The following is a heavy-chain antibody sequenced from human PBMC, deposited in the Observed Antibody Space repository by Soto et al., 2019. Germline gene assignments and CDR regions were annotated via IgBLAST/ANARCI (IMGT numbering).Heavy chain of an antibody. CDR2: IKQDGSEK. V-gene: IGHV3-7*01. CDR3: ARVPGRFLEWYIYFDY. D-gene: IGHD3-3*01. CDR1: GFTFSSYW. Sequence: GGSLRLSCAASGFTFSSYWMSWVRQAPGKGLEWVANIKQDGSEKYYVDSVKGRFTISRDNAKNSLYLQMNSLRAEDTAVYYCARVPGRFLEWYIYFDYWGQGTLVTVSS. J-gene: IGHJ4*02.